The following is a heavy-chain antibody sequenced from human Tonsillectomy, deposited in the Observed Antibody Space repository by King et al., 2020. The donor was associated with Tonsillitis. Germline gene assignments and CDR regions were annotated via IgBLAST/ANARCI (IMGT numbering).Heavy chain of an antibody. D-gene: IGHD6-13*01. CDR2: INHSGST. J-gene: IGHJ4*02. CDR3: AAPVAAPID. Sequence: VQLQQWGAGLLKPSETLSLTCAVYGGSFSGYSWSWIRQPPGKGLEWIREINHSGSTNYNPSLESRVTISVDTSKSQFSLKLSSVTAADTAVYYCAAPVAAPIDWGQGTLVTVSS. CDR1: GGSFSGYS. V-gene: IGHV4-34*01.